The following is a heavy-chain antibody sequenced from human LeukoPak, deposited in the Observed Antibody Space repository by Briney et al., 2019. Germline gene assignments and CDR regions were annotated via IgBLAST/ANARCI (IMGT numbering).Heavy chain of an antibody. CDR1: GFTFSNYA. CDR3: ARTIKAGSGSSYMDV. D-gene: IGHD3-10*01. Sequence: PGGSLRLSCAASGFTFSNYAMRWVRQAPGKGLEWVSGISGSGDSTYYADSVKGRFTIFRDNSKDTLYLQMNSLRAEDTAVYYCARTIKAGSGSSYMDVWGKGTTVTISS. J-gene: IGHJ6*03. CDR2: ISGSGDST. V-gene: IGHV3-23*01.